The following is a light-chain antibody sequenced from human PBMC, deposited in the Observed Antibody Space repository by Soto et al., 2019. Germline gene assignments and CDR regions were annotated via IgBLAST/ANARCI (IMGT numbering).Light chain of an antibody. CDR3: SSYAGTNSFV. J-gene: IGLJ1*01. CDR1: SSDVGGYNY. V-gene: IGLV2-8*01. CDR2: ELS. Sequence: QSVLTQPPSASGSTGQSVTISCPGTSSDVGGYNYVSWNQQHPGKAPKVIIYELSKRPLGVPDRFSGFKSGSTASLTVSGLQPEDEADYSCSSYAGTNSFVLGTGTKFTVL.